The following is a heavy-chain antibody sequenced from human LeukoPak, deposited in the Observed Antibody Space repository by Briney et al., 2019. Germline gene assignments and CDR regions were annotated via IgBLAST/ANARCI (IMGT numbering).Heavy chain of an antibody. V-gene: IGHV4-31*03. Sequence: PSETLSLTCTVSGGSISSPGYYWTWIRQHPGKGLEWIGYIYHSGSTYYNPSLKSRVTISVDRSKNQFSLKLSSVTAADTAVYYCARADRSSSWPNYYYYYMDVWGKGTTVTVSS. CDR2: IYHSGST. CDR3: ARADRSSSWPNYYYYYMDV. J-gene: IGHJ6*03. D-gene: IGHD6-13*01. CDR1: GGSISSPGYY.